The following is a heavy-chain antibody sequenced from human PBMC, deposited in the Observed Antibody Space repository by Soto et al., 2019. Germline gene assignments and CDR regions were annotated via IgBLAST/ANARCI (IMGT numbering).Heavy chain of an antibody. J-gene: IGHJ6*02. Sequence: PGGSLRLSCAASGFTFSSYAMHWVRQAPGKGLEWVTVIWFDGSNKYYADSVKGRFTISRDNSKNTLFLQMNSLRAEDMAVYYCAREGAATANYGMDVWGQGTTVTVSS. CDR3: AREGAATANYGMDV. CDR2: IWFDGSNK. V-gene: IGHV3-33*01. D-gene: IGHD2-15*01. CDR1: GFTFSSYA.